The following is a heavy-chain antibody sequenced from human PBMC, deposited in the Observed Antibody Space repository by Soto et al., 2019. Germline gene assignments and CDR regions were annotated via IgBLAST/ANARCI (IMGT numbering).Heavy chain of an antibody. J-gene: IGHJ5*02. CDR1: GFTFRSYA. D-gene: IGHD1-26*01. V-gene: IGHV3-23*01. CDR3: AKGRGVLNWFDP. CDR2: ISGSGGST. Sequence: EVQLLESGGGLVQPGGSLRLSCAASGFTFRSYAMSWVRQAPGKGLEWVSAISGSGGSTYYEDSMKGRFTITRDNSKNTMYLQMNSLRAEDTAVYYCAKGRGVLNWFDPWGQGTQVTVSS.